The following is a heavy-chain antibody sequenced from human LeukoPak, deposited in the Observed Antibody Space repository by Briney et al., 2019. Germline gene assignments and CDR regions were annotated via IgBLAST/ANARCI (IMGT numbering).Heavy chain of an antibody. D-gene: IGHD3-10*01. Sequence: GGSLRLSCAASGFTVSSNYMSWVRQAPGKGLEWVSVIYSGGSTYYADSVKGRFTISRDNSKNTLYLQMNSLRDEDTAVYYCAKDPHYFGSGSYYDYFDYWGQGTLVTVSS. CDR3: AKDPHYFGSGSYYDYFDY. V-gene: IGHV3-66*01. CDR2: IYSGGST. J-gene: IGHJ4*02. CDR1: GFTVSSNY.